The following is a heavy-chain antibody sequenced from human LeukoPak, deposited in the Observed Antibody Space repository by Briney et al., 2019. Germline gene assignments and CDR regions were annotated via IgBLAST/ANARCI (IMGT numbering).Heavy chain of an antibody. D-gene: IGHD5-12*01. J-gene: IGHJ3*02. V-gene: IGHV4-34*01. CDR2: VTHSGST. Sequence: SETLSLTCTVFGGSFNFYYWSWIRQSPGKGLEWIGEVTHSGSTNYTPSLRSRVTMSANTAKNQFSLKLTSVTAADMAVYYCVGFYRYSGSDYFGYDPFDIWGQGTLVTVSS. CDR1: GGSFNFYY. CDR3: VGFYRYSGSDYFGYDPFDI.